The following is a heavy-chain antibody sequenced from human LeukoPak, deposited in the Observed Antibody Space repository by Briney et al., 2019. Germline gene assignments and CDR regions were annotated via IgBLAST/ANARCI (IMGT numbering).Heavy chain of an antibody. V-gene: IGHV4-34*01. D-gene: IGHD1-26*01. Sequence: SAPLSLTCTVSGGSIISYYWSWIRQPPGKGLEWIGEINHSGSTNYNPSLKSRVTISVDTSKNQFSLKLSSVTAADTAVYYCARSGGSGSFHEQSDWGQGTLVTVSS. CDR2: INHSGST. J-gene: IGHJ4*02. CDR1: GGSIISYY. CDR3: ARSGGSGSFHEQSD.